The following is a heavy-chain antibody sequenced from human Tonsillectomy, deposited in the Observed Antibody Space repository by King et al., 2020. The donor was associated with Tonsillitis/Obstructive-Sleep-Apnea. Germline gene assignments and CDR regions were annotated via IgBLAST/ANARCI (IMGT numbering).Heavy chain of an antibody. J-gene: IGHJ4*02. CDR1: GFTFSNYG. CDR2: ISYDGTNA. D-gene: IGHD6-19*01. CDR3: AKDTGRIAVAGEFDY. V-gene: IGHV3-30*18. Sequence: VQLVESGGGVVQPGRSLRLSCAASGFTFSNYGMHWVRQAPGKGLEWVAVISYDGTNAYYGDSVKGRFTISRDNSKNTLYLQMNSLRAEDTAVYYCAKDTGRIAVAGEFDYWGQGTLVTVSS.